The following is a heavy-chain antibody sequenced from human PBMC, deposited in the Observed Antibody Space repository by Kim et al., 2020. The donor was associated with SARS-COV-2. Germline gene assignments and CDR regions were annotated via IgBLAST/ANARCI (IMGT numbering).Heavy chain of an antibody. J-gene: IGHJ4*02. Sequence: GGSLRLSCAASGFTFSSYAMSWVRQAPGKGLEWVSAISGSGGSTYYADSVKGRVTISRDNSKNTLYLQMNSLRAEDTAVYYCANVEMATIEPNSYFDYWGQGTLVTVSS. CDR1: GFTFSSYA. CDR3: ANVEMATIEPNSYFDY. D-gene: IGHD5-12*01. CDR2: ISGSGGST. V-gene: IGHV3-23*01.